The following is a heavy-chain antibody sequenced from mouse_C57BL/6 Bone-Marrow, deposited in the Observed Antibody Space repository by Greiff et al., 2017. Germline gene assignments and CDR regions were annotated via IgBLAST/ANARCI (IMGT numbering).Heavy chain of an antibody. V-gene: IGHV1-64*01. CDR2: IHPNSGST. CDR1: GYTFTSYW. CDR3: ASGGYGYYAWFAY. Sequence: QVQLQQPGAELVKPGASVKLSCKASGYTFTSYWMHWVKQRPGQGLEWIGMIHPNSGSTNYNEKFKRKATLTVDKSSSTAYMQLSSLTSEDSAVYYCASGGYGYYAWFAYWGQGTLVTVSA. D-gene: IGHD2-3*01. J-gene: IGHJ3*01.